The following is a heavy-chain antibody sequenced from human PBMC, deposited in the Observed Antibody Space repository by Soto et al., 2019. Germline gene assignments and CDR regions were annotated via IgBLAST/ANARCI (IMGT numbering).Heavy chain of an antibody. CDR1: GFTFSSYA. J-gene: IGHJ4*02. D-gene: IGHD3-10*01. Sequence: EVQLLESGGGLVQPGGSLRLSCAASGFTFSSYAMSWVRQAPGKGLEWVSAISGSGGSTYYADSVKGRFTISRDNSENTLYLQMNSLRAEDTAVYYCAKDPAPITMVRGVPLFHFDYWGQGTLVTVSS. CDR2: ISGSGGST. CDR3: AKDPAPITMVRGVPLFHFDY. V-gene: IGHV3-23*01.